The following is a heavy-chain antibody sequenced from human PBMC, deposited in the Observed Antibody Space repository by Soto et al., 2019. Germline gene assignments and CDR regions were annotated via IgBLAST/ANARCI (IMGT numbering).Heavy chain of an antibody. V-gene: IGHV4-31*02. CDR2: IYHSGST. CDR3: ARIKGGAAGNFDY. D-gene: IGHD6-13*01. J-gene: IGHJ4*02. Sequence: WTWIRHHPGKGLEWIGYIYHSGSTFYNPSLKIRVTMSVDTSKNQFSLKLRSVTAADTAVYYCARIKGGAAGNFDYWGQGTLVTVSS.